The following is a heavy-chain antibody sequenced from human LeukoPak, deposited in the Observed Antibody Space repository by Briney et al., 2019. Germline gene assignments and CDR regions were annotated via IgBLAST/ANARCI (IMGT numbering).Heavy chain of an antibody. J-gene: IGHJ3*02. V-gene: IGHV4-34*01. Sequence: SETMSPTSAVYGASFSGYYCSWVRQPPGKGREWIGEINHSGSTNYNPSLKSRVTISVDTSKNQFSLKLRSVTAAHTDVYYCARCVRYFVWLPYDACYIWGQVIMVTVSS. CDR2: INHSGST. CDR1: GASFSGYY. D-gene: IGHD3-9*01. CDR3: ARCVRYFVWLPYDACYI.